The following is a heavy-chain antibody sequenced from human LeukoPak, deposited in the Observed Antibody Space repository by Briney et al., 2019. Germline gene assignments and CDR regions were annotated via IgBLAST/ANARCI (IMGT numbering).Heavy chain of an antibody. V-gene: IGHV1-2*02. CDR2: LNPNTGGT. D-gene: IGHD5-18*01. Sequence: ASVKVSCKTSGDTLTGYYFHWVRQAPGQGLEWMGWLNPNTGGTHYAQKFQGRVTMTRDTSISTAYMELSRLRSDDTAVYYCARGRPDTSVPRTYYMDVWGKGTTVTVSS. CDR1: GDTLTGYY. CDR3: ARGRPDTSVPRTYYMDV. J-gene: IGHJ6*03.